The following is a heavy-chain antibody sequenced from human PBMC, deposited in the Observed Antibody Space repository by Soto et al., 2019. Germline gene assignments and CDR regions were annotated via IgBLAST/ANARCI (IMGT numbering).Heavy chain of an antibody. CDR2: ISGSSSNM. CDR1: GFTFSSYS. J-gene: IGHJ5*02. Sequence: LRLSCAASGFTFSSYSMSWVRQTPGKGLEWVSSISGSSSNMYYADSVKGRFTISRDNAKNSLYLQMNSLRAEDTAVYYCAKDPNYDFWSGYSGSGWFDPWGQGTLVTVSS. D-gene: IGHD3-3*01. CDR3: AKDPNYDFWSGYSGSGWFDP. V-gene: IGHV3-21*01.